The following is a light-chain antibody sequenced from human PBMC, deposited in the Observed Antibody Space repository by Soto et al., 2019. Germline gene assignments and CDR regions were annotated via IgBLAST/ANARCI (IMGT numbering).Light chain of an antibody. CDR3: QSFDTRLKSVV. Sequence: QSVLTQPPSVSGAPGQRISISCTGSSSNIGAGYDVHWYHQLPGTAPKLLLYGNNNRPSGVPDRFSGSKSGTSASLAITGLQAEDEADYYCQSFDTRLKSVVFGGGTKVTVL. V-gene: IGLV1-40*01. CDR1: SSNIGAGYD. CDR2: GNN. J-gene: IGLJ2*01.